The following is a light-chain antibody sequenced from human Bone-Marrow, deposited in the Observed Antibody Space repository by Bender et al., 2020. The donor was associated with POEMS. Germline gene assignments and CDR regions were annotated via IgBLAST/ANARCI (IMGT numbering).Light chain of an antibody. CDR3: QSYDNSLGGWV. CDR1: SSDVGGYNY. Sequence: QSALTQPASVSGSPGQSITISCTGTSSDVGGYNYVSWYQQHPGKAPKLMIYAVSNRPSGVPDRFSGSKSGTSASLAITGLQAEDEGDYYCQSYDNSLGGWVFGGGTKLTVL. CDR2: AVS. J-gene: IGLJ3*02. V-gene: IGLV2-14*03.